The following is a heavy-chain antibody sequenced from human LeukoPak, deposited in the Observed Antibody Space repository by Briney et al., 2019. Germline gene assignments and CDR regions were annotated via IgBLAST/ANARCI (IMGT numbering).Heavy chain of an antibody. CDR3: AREESDSSGYYPLFDY. CDR2: INPSGGST. D-gene: IGHD3-22*01. J-gene: IGHJ4*02. V-gene: IGHV1-46*01. Sequence: ASVKVSCKASGHTFTSYYMHWVRQAPGQGLEWMGIINPSGGSTSYAQKFQGRVTMTRDTSTSTVYMELSSLRSEDTAVYYCAREESDSSGYYPLFDYWGQGTLVTVSS. CDR1: GHTFTSYY.